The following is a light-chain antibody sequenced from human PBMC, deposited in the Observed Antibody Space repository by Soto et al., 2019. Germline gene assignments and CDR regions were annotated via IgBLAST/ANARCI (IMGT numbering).Light chain of an antibody. CDR1: QILLHSNGYNY. J-gene: IGKJ5*01. Sequence: DIVMTQSPLSLPVTPGEPASSCCRSSQILLHSNGYNYLDWYLQKPGQSPQLLIYLGSNRASGVPDRFSGSGSGTDFTLKISRVEAEDVGVYYCMQALQTPITFGQGTRLEIK. CDR3: MQALQTPIT. CDR2: LGS. V-gene: IGKV2-28*01.